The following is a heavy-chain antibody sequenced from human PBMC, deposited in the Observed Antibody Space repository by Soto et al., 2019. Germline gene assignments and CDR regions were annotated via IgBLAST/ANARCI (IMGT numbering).Heavy chain of an antibody. J-gene: IGHJ4*02. V-gene: IGHV1-18*01. CDR3: ARDSPPADY. CDR2: ISAYNGNT. Sequence: ASVKVSCKASGYIFASYAISWVRQAPGQGLEWMGWISAYNGNTNYAQKLQGRVTMTTDTSTSTAYMELRGLRSDDTAVYYCARDSPPADYWGQGTLVAVSS. CDR1: GYIFASYA.